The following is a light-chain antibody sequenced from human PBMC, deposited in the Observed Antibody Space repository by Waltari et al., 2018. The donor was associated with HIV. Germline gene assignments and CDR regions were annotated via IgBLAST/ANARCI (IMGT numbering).Light chain of an antibody. Sequence: QSALAQPASVSGSLEQSITISCIGTSTDVRRYHLFYWYQQHPGKVPKLLIYGVSIRPAGVSSRFSGSKSGNTASLTISGLPAADEADYYCISFTSSSSYVFGSGTQVTVL. CDR1: STDVRRYHL. CDR2: GVS. V-gene: IGLV2-14*01. CDR3: ISFTSSSSYV. J-gene: IGLJ1*01.